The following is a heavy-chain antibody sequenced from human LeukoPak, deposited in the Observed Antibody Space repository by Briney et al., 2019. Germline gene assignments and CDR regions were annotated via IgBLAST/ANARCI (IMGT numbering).Heavy chain of an antibody. CDR1: GVSIISNNFF. CDR2: IYYNGST. CDR3: ARDQMYYYGSGSYYNPLFDY. V-gene: IGHV4-39*07. D-gene: IGHD3-10*01. J-gene: IGHJ4*02. Sequence: PSETLSLTCTVSGVSIISNNFFWGWIRQSPGKGLEWIGTIYYNGSTYYNPSLKSRVTIALDTSMNQFSLKLTSVTAADTALYYCARDQMYYYGSGSYYNPLFDYWGQGTLVTVSS.